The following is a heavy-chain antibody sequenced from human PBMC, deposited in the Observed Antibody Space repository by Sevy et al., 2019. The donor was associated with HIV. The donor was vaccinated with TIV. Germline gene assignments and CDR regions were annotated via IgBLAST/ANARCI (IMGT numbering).Heavy chain of an antibody. CDR1: GFTFTEFV. CDR3: AKDVVGGYYDSSGYSDH. D-gene: IGHD3-22*01. J-gene: IGHJ4*02. V-gene: IGHV3-23*01. CDR2: INSGGGST. Sequence: GGSLRLSCAASGFTFTEFVMSWVRQSPGKGLEWVSTINSGGGSTYYADSVKGRFTISRDNSQNTPDLQMNSLRAEDTAVYYCAKDVVGGYYDSSGYSDHWGQGTLVTVSS.